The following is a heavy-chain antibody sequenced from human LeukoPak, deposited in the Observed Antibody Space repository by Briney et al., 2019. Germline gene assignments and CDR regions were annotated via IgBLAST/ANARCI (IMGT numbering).Heavy chain of an antibody. D-gene: IGHD3-9*01. CDR1: GFTFSSYA. J-gene: IGHJ6*04. V-gene: IGHV3-23*01. CDR2: ISGSGGST. CDR3: AKVSPIFYYGMDV. Sequence: GRSLRLSCAASGFTFSSYAMCWVRQAPGRGLEWVSAISGSGGSTYYADSVKGRFTISRDNSRNTLYLQMNSLRAEDTAVYYCAKVSPIFYYGMDVWGKGTTVTVSS.